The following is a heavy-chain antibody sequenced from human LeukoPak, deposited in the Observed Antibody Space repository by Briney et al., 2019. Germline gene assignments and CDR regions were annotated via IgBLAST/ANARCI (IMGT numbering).Heavy chain of an antibody. D-gene: IGHD5-18*01. Sequence: PGGSLRLSCAASGFTFSSYWMSWVRQAPGKGLEWVANIKQDGSEKYYVDSVKGRFTISRDNAKNPLYLQMNSLRAEDTAVYYCARAPYSYGSLYFDYWGQGTLVTVSS. CDR1: GFTFSSYW. V-gene: IGHV3-7*01. J-gene: IGHJ4*02. CDR2: IKQDGSEK. CDR3: ARAPYSYGSLYFDY.